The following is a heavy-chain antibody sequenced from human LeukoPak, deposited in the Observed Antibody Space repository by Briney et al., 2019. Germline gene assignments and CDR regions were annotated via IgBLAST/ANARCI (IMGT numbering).Heavy chain of an antibody. V-gene: IGHV1-46*01. D-gene: IGHD4-17*01. CDR1: GYTFTSYY. CDR2: INPSGGST. J-gene: IGHJ6*02. CDR3: ARDSGADYASRHYYKAMDV. Sequence: ASVKVFCKASGYTFTSYYMYWVRQAPGQGLEWMGIINPSGGSTSYAQKFQGRVTMTRDTSTSTVYMELSSLRSEDTAVYYCARDSGADYASRHYYKAMDVWAQGTTVPLPS.